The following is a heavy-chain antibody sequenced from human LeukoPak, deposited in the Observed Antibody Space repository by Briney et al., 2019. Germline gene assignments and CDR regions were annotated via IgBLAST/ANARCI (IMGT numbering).Heavy chain of an antibody. D-gene: IGHD6-6*01. Sequence: ASVKVSCKASGYTFTSYYMHWVRQAPGQGLEWMGIINPSGGSTSYAQKFQGRVTMTRDTSTSTVYMELSSLRSEDTAVYYCAREYSSSCAYYYYYGMDVWGQGTTVTVSS. J-gene: IGHJ6*02. CDR1: GYTFTSYY. CDR2: INPSGGST. CDR3: AREYSSSCAYYYYYGMDV. V-gene: IGHV1-46*01.